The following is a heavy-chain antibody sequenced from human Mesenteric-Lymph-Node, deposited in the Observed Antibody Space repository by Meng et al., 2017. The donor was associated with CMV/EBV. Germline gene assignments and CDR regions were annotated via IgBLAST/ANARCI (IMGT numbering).Heavy chain of an antibody. CDR1: GYTFSSYG. CDR2: INTNPGNP. CDR3: ARDDHSYWGHFDY. V-gene: IGHV7-4-1*02. J-gene: IGHJ4*02. Sequence: KASGYTFSSYGINWVRQAPGQGLEWMGWINTNPGNPTYAQGFTGRFVLSLDTSVRTAYLQISSLKAEDTAVYYCARDDHSYWGHFDYWGQGTLVTVSS. D-gene: IGHD7-27*01.